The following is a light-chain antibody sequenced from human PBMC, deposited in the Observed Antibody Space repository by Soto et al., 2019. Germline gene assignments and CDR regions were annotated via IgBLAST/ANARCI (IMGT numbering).Light chain of an antibody. J-gene: IGKJ1*01. CDR1: QSIDRW. CDR2: DAS. Sequence: DIRVTQSPSTLPASVGDRVTITCRASQSIDRWLAWYQQKPGKAPKLLIYDASTLQSGVPSRYSGSGSGTEFTLTISSLQPDDFATYYCQHYNSYSEAFGQGTRWIS. CDR3: QHYNSYSEA. V-gene: IGKV1-5*01.